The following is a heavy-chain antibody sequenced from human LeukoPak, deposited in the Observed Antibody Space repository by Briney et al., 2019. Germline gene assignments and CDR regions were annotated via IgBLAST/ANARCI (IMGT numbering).Heavy chain of an antibody. CDR3: ARVEESSWYNLRYYYYYGMDV. J-gene: IGHJ6*02. V-gene: IGHV1-8*01. CDR1: GYTFTSYD. D-gene: IGHD6-13*01. Sequence: GASVKLSCKASGYTFTSYDINWVRQATGQGLEWMGWMNPNSGNTGYAQKFQGRVTMTRNTSISTAYMELSSLRSEDTAVYYCARVEESSWYNLRYYYYYGMDVWGQGTTVTVSS. CDR2: MNPNSGNT.